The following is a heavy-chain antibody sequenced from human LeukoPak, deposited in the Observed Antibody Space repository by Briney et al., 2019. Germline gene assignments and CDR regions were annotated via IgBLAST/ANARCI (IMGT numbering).Heavy chain of an antibody. CDR1: GDSISSYY. V-gene: IGHV4-59*01. D-gene: IGHD3-9*01. Sequence: PSETLSLTCTVSGDSISSYYWSWVRQPPGKGLEWIGYIYYSGSTKYNPSLKSRVTISVDTSKNQFSLKLNSVTAADTAVYYCARQSMTGNERGDDAFDIWGQGTMVTVSS. CDR2: IYYSGST. CDR3: ARQSMTGNERGDDAFDI. J-gene: IGHJ3*02.